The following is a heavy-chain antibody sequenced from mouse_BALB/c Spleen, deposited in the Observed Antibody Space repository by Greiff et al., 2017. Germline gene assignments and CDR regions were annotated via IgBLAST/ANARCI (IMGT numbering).Heavy chain of an antibody. V-gene: IGHV5-12-1*01. Sequence: EVQVVESGGGLVKPGGSLKLSCAASGFAFSSYDMSWVRQTPEKRLEWVAYISSGGGSTYYPDTVKGRFTISRDNAKNTLYLQMSSLKSEDTAMYYCARQERLITTVVATYDYWGQGTTLTVSS. CDR2: ISSGGGST. J-gene: IGHJ2*01. D-gene: IGHD1-1*01. CDR3: ARQERLITTVVATYDY. CDR1: GFAFSSYD.